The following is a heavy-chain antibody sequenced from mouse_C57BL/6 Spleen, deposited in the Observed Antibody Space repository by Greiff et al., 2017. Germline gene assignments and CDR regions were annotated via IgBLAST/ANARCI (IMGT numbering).Heavy chain of an antibody. CDR2: IYPRSGNT. D-gene: IGHD2-4*01. J-gene: IGHJ2*01. V-gene: IGHV1-81*01. CDR1: GYTFTSYG. Sequence: QVQLQQSGAELARPGASVKLSCKASGYTFTSYGISWVKQRTGQGLEWIGEIYPRSGNTYYNEKFKGKATLTADKSSSTAYMELRSLTSEDSAVYFCVHDYEVVYWGQGTTLTVSS. CDR3: VHDYEVVY.